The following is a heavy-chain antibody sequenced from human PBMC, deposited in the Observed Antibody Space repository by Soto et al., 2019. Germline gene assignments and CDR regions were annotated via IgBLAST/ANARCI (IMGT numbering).Heavy chain of an antibody. Sequence: SETLSLTCSVSGGSIRDYFWTWIRQPPGKGLEWIGYISSSGTINYNSSLKSRVTISLDTSRNHFSLKLSSVTAADTAVYFCARDRKLVIPGNYYYYGMDVWGQGTTVTVSS. CDR2: ISSSGTI. D-gene: IGHD3-9*01. V-gene: IGHV4-59*01. CDR1: GGSIRDYF. J-gene: IGHJ6*02. CDR3: ARDRKLVIPGNYYYYGMDV.